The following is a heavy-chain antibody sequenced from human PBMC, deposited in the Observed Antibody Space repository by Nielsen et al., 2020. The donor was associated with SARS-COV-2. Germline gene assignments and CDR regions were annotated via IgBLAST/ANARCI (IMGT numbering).Heavy chain of an antibody. CDR1: GYTFTGYY. CDR2: IIPIFGTA. CDR3: ARDSPLGYCSGGSCYPYYFDY. D-gene: IGHD2-15*01. J-gene: IGHJ4*02. V-gene: IGHV1-69*13. Sequence: SVKVSCKASGYTFTGYYMHWVRQAPGQGLEWMGGIIPIFGTANYAQKFQGRVTITADESTSTAYMELSSLRSEDTAVYYCARDSPLGYCSGGSCYPYYFDYWGQGTLVTVSS.